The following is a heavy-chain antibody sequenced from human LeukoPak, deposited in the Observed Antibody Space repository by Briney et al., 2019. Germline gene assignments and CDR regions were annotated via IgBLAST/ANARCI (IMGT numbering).Heavy chain of an antibody. V-gene: IGHV3-21*01. CDR1: GFTFSSYS. Sequence: GGSLRLSCAASGFTFSSYSMNWVRQAPGKGLEWVSSISSSSSYIYYADSVKGRFTISRDNAKNSLYLQMNSLRAEDTAVYYCARELGYCSGGSCYSYGSGDYWGQGTLVTVSS. J-gene: IGHJ4*02. D-gene: IGHD2-15*01. CDR2: ISSSSSYI. CDR3: ARELGYCSGGSCYSYGSGDY.